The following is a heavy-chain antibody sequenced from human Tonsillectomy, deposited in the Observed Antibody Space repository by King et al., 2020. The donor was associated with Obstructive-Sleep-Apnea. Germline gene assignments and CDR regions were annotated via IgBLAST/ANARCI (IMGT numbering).Heavy chain of an antibody. CDR3: AKESDSSGVDY. CDR2: ILYDGSNK. D-gene: IGHD3-22*01. Sequence: HVQLVESGGGVVQPGRSLRLSCVASGFTFRSYGMHWVRQAPGKGLEWVAVILYDGSNKYYADSVKGRFTISRDNSKNTLYLQMNSLRAEDTAVYHCAKESDSSGVDYWGQGTLVTVSS. J-gene: IGHJ4*02. V-gene: IGHV3-30*18. CDR1: GFTFRSYG.